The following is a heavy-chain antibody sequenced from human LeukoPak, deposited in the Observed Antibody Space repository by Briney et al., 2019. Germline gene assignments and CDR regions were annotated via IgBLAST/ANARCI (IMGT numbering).Heavy chain of an antibody. CDR2: INHSGST. V-gene: IGHV4-34*01. CDR3: ASVDCSGGSCYYFDY. J-gene: IGHJ4*02. D-gene: IGHD2-15*01. CDR1: GGSFSGYY. Sequence: SETLSLTCAVYGGSFSGYYWSWIRQPPGKGLEWIGEINHSGSTNYNPSLKSRVTISVDTSKNQFSLKLSSVTAADTAVYHCASVDCSGGSCYYFDYWGQGTLVTVSS.